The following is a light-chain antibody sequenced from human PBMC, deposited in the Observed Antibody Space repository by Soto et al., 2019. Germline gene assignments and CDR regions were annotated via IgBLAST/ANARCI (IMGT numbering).Light chain of an antibody. V-gene: IGLV7-43*01. Sequence: QAVVTREPSLTVFPGGTVTLTCGSSTGAVTSNYYPNWFQQKPGQVPRALIYSTTNKYSWTPARFSGSLLGGKAGLTLSGVQPEDEAEYYCLLYYGGAWVFGGGTKLTVL. J-gene: IGLJ3*02. CDR1: TGAVTSNYY. CDR3: LLYYGGAWV. CDR2: STT.